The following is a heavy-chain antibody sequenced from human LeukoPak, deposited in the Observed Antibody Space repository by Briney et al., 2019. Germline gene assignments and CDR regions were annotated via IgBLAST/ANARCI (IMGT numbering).Heavy chain of an antibody. V-gene: IGHV3-11*05. D-gene: IGHD5-18*01. J-gene: IGHJ4*02. Sequence: GGSLRLSCEASGFSFRGYYMSWIRQAPGRGLEWVSDISSGSIYTNYADSVKGRFTISRDDAKNSLYLQTNSLRAEDTAVYYCARGRYNSGYWGQGTLVTVSS. CDR1: GFSFRGYY. CDR3: ARGRYNSGY. CDR2: ISSGSIYT.